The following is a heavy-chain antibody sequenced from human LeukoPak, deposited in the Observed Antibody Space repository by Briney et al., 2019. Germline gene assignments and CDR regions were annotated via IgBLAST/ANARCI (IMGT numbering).Heavy chain of an antibody. D-gene: IGHD5-24*01. J-gene: IGHJ3*02. CDR1: GGSISSGGYY. CDR3: ARDWRDGYNRGAFDI. Sequence: PSETLSLTCTVSGGSISSGGYYWSWIRQPPGKGLEWIGYIYHSGNTYYNPSLKSRVTISVDRSKNQFSLKLSSVTAADTAVYYCARDWRDGYNRGAFDIWGQGTMVTVSS. CDR2: IYHSGNT. V-gene: IGHV4-30-2*01.